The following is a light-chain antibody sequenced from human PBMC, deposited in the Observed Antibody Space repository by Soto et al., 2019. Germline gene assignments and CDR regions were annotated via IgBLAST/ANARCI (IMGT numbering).Light chain of an antibody. Sequence: DILMTQSHDSLAVSLGERATINCKSSQSVLYSSNNKNYLAWYQQKPGQPPKLLIYWASTRESGVPDRFSGSGYETKCALYSSSLQAQEVVVYFSQQEYRPPWTLSQGTKVEIK. CDR3: QQEYRPPWT. CDR2: WAS. V-gene: IGKV4-1*01. CDR1: QSVLYSSNNKNY. J-gene: IGKJ1*01.